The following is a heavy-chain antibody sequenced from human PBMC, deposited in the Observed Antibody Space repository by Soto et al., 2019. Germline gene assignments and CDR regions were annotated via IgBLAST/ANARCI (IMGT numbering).Heavy chain of an antibody. CDR3: ARDGDRYCSGSSRSHDAFVI. J-gene: IGHJ3*02. D-gene: IGHD2-15*01. V-gene: IGHV1-18*01. Sequence: ASVNVSCKTSGYTFTTYGIRWVRQAPGQTLEVMGLISGYNGDTKYVQKFQGRVTMTTXXXXXXAXMXLXXXRADXTAVYYYARDGDRYCSGSSRSHDAFVIWG. CDR1: GYTFTTYG. CDR2: ISGYNGDT.